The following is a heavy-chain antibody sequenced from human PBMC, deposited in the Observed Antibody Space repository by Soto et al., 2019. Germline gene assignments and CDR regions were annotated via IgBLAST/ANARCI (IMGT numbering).Heavy chain of an antibody. V-gene: IGHV4-31*03. CDR1: GGSISSGGYY. CDR2: IYNSGST. Sequence: QVQLQESGPGLVKPSQTLSLTCTVSGGSISSGGYYWSWIRQHPGKGLEWIGYIYNSGSTYYNPSPXSXXTIPADTSKNQCSLTLSSVTAADPAVYYGARDPAAWGQGTLVTVSS. CDR3: ARDPAA. J-gene: IGHJ5*02.